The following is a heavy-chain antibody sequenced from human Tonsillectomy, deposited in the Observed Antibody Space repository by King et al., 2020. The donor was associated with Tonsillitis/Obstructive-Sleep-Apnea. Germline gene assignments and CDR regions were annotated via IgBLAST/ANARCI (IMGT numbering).Heavy chain of an antibody. Sequence: VQLQESGPGLVKPSETLSLTCTVSGGSVSSGSYYWSWIRQPPGKGLEWIAYIYYSGSTNYNPSLKSRVTMSVDTSKNQFSLKLSSVTAADTAVYYCARVYHDYGDYSLLSNWYFVLWGRGTLVTVSS. J-gene: IGHJ2*01. CDR1: GGSVSSGSYY. CDR2: IYYSGST. D-gene: IGHD4-17*01. CDR3: ARVYHDYGDYSLLSNWYFVL. V-gene: IGHV4-61*01.